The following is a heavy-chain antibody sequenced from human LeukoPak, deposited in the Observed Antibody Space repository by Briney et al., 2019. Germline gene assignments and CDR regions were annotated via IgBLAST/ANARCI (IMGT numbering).Heavy chain of an antibody. Sequence: GGSLRLSCAASGFTFSSYAMSWVRQPPGKGLEWVSAISGSGGSTYYADSVKGRFTISRENSKNTLYLQMNSLRAEDTAVYYCAKDSEVAAAGDYWGAGTLVTVSS. D-gene: IGHD6-13*01. J-gene: IGHJ4*02. V-gene: IGHV3-23*01. CDR3: AKDSEVAAAGDY. CDR1: GFTFSSYA. CDR2: ISGSGGST.